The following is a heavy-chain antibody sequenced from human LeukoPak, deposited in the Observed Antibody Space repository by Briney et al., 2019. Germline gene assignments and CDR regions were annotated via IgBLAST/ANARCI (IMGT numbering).Heavy chain of an antibody. D-gene: IGHD3-10*01. CDR3: TTDEVEFHQDY. V-gene: IGHV3-49*04. Sequence: GGSLRLSCAASGFTFNTYAMSWVRQAPGKGLEWVGFIRSKAYGGTTEYAASVKGRFTISRDDSKNTLYLQMNSLKTEDTAVYYCTTDEVEFHQDYWGQGTLVTVSS. CDR1: GFTFNTYA. CDR2: IRSKAYGGTT. J-gene: IGHJ4*02.